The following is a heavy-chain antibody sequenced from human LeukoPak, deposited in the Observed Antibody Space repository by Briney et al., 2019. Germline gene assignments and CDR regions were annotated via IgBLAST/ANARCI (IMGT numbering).Heavy chain of an antibody. CDR1: GYTFTGYY. CDR2: INPNSGGT. D-gene: IGHD3-22*01. V-gene: IGHV1-2*06. Sequence: ASVKVSCKASGYTFTGYYMHWVRQAPGQGLEWMGRINPNSGGTNYAQKFQGRVTMTRDTSTSTVYMELSSLRSEDTAVYYCARDRDSSGFIDYWGQGTLVTVSS. J-gene: IGHJ4*02. CDR3: ARDRDSSGFIDY.